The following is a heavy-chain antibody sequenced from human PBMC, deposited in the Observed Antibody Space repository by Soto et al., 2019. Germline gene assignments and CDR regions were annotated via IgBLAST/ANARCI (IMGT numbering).Heavy chain of an antibody. D-gene: IGHD6-19*01. V-gene: IGHV3-23*01. Sequence: EVQVLESGGGLVQPGGSLRLSCAASEFTVSSYAMTWVRQAPGKGLERVSIISSTDGDTYYADSVKGRFTIPRDNSMNTLFVEMNSLRAGDTALYYCARGRWDGGGWYFDYWGQGTLVTVSS. CDR2: ISSTDGDT. CDR3: ARGRWDGGGWYFDY. CDR1: EFTVSSYA. J-gene: IGHJ4*02.